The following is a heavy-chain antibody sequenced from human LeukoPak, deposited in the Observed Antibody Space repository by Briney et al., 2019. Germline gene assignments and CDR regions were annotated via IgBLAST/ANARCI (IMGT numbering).Heavy chain of an antibody. CDR1: GFTFSSYS. D-gene: IGHD5-12*01. V-gene: IGHV3-21*01. CDR2: ISSSNSYI. J-gene: IGHJ3*02. CDR3: ARAQYSGYDSLARDAFDI. Sequence: GGSLRLSCAASGFTFSSYSMNWVRQAPGKGLGWVSSISSSNSYIYYADSVKGRFTISRDNAKNSLYLQMNSLRAEDTAVYYCARAQYSGYDSLARDAFDIWGQGTMVTVSS.